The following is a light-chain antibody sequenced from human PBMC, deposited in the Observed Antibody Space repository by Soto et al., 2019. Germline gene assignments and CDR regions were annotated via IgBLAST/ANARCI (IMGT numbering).Light chain of an antibody. CDR3: QQYGSSPPYT. CDR2: GSS. CDR1: QTVRGNY. V-gene: IGKV3-20*01. Sequence: EIVLTRSPGILFCSPGERATLSCRASQTVRGNYLAWYQQKPGQSPRLLIYGSSDRATGTPDRFSGSGSGTDFTLTINRVEPEDFAVYYCQQYGSSPPYTFGQGTTLEI. J-gene: IGKJ2*01.